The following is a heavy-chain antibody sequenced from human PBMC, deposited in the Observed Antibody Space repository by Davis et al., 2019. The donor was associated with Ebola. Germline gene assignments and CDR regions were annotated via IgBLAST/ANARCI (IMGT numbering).Heavy chain of an antibody. CDR2: INPNSGTT. CDR3: AKGWGTVTTGWDY. J-gene: IGHJ4*02. CDR1: GYTFTSYG. V-gene: IGHV1-2*06. Sequence: ASVNVSCKASGYTFTSYGISWVRQAPGQGLEWMGRINPNSGTTNFAQRFQGRVTLTWDTSTSTAYMKLSRLRSDDTAVYYCAKGWGTVTTGWDYWGQGTLVTVSS. D-gene: IGHD4-17*01.